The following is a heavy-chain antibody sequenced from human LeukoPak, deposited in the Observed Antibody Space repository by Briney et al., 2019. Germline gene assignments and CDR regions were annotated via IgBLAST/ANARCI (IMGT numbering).Heavy chain of an antibody. J-gene: IGHJ4*02. Sequence: SETLSLTFTVSGGSISSSSYYWGWIRQPPGKGLEWIGSIYYSGSTYYNPSLKSRVTISVDTSKNQFSLKLSSVTAADTAVYYCALGGWSVIDYWGQGTLVTVSS. D-gene: IGHD6-19*01. V-gene: IGHV4-39*07. CDR3: ALGGWSVIDY. CDR1: GGSISSSSYY. CDR2: IYYSGST.